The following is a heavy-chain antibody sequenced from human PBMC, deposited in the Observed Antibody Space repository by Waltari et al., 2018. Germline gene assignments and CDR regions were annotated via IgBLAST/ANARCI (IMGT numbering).Heavy chain of an antibody. V-gene: IGHV4-34*01. CDR1: GGSFSGYY. CDR2: INHSGST. CDR3: ARGLKRKGPGFYYYYGMDV. D-gene: IGHD6-25*01. Sequence: QVQLQQWGAGLLKPSETLSLTCAVYGGSFSGYYWSWIRQPPGKGLEWIGEINHSGSTNYNPSLKSRVTISVDTSKNQFSLKLSSVTAADTAVYYCARGLKRKGPGFYYYYGMDVWGQGTTVTVSS. J-gene: IGHJ6*02.